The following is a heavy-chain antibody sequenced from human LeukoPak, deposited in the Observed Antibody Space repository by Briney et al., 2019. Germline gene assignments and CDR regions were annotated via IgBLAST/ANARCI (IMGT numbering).Heavy chain of an antibody. V-gene: IGHV3-48*03. CDR2: ISSSGSTI. Sequence: PGGSLRLSCAASGFTFSSYEMNWVRQAPGKGLEWVSYISSSGSTIYYADSVKGRFTISRDNAKNSLFLQMNSLRAEDTAVYYCVREYYDILTGYYASFDYWGQGTLVTVSS. CDR3: VREYYDILTGYYASFDY. CDR1: GFTFSSYE. D-gene: IGHD3-9*01. J-gene: IGHJ4*02.